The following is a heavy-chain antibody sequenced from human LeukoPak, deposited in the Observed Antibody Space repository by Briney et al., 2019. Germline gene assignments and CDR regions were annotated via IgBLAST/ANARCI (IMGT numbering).Heavy chain of an antibody. Sequence: GGSLRLSRAASGFSLSTYGVSWVRQPPGKGLEWVSGITGTGGSTYYADSVKGRFTVSRDTSKNTLYLQMNSLRAEDTAIYYCAKDHGTAVAGFYYWGQGTLVTVSS. D-gene: IGHD6-19*01. CDR2: ITGTGGST. CDR1: GFSLSTYG. J-gene: IGHJ4*02. CDR3: AKDHGTAVAGFYY. V-gene: IGHV3-23*01.